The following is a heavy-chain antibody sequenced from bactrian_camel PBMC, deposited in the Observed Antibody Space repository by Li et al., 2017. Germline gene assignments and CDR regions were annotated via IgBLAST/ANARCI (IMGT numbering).Heavy chain of an antibody. V-gene: IGHV3S42*01. Sequence: VQLVESGGGLVQPGGSLRLSCVASGYIVRMACMGWVRQAPGKEQEGVATIGRDGATSYADSVKGRFTISKDNAKNTLYLQMDSLKPEDTAMYYCAAKTFCWKAEYNYWGQGTQVTV. J-gene: IGHJ4*01. CDR3: AAKTFCWKAEYNY. CDR2: IGRDGAT. CDR1: GYIVRMAC. D-gene: IGHD1*01.